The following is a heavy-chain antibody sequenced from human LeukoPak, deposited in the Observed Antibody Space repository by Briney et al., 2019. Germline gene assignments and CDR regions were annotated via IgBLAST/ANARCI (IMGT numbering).Heavy chain of an antibody. V-gene: IGHV1-46*01. CDR3: ARVIVGAAAAGAPRLAFDI. CDR1: GYTFTSYY. D-gene: IGHD6-13*01. CDR2: INPSGGST. J-gene: IGHJ3*02. Sequence: ASVKVSCKASGYTFTSYYMHWVRQAPGQGLEWMGIINPSGGSTSYARKFQGRVTMTRDTSTSTVYMELSSLRSEDTAVYYCARVIVGAAAAGAPRLAFDIWGQGTMVTVSS.